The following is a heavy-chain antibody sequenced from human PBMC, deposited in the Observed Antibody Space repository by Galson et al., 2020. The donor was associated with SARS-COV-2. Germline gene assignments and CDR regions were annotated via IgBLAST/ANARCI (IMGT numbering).Heavy chain of an antibody. J-gene: IGHJ4*02. D-gene: IGHD2-15*01. V-gene: IGHV4-39*02. Sequence: SETLSLTCSVSGGPISSSSYYWGWIRQPPGKGLEWVGSMYYSGSTYYNPSLKSRITISVDTSKNQFSLKLTSVTAADTAVYYCAREGYCSGGSCYLWYWGQGSRVTVSS. CDR1: GGPISSSSYY. CDR2: MYYSGST. CDR3: AREGYCSGGSCYLWY.